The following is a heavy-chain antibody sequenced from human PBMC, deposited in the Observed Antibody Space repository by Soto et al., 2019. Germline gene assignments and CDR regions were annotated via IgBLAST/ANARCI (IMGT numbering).Heavy chain of an antibody. CDR2: FDPEDGET. Sequence: ASVGVSCKXSGYTLTELSMHWVRQAPGKGLEWMGGFDPEDGETIYAHKFQGRVTMTEDTSTDTAYMELSSLRTEDTAVYYCPIPTGVNYYDSPTGFDPWGQGTLVTVSS. CDR3: PIPTGVNYYDSPTGFDP. D-gene: IGHD3-22*01. J-gene: IGHJ5*02. CDR1: GYTLTELS. V-gene: IGHV1-24*01.